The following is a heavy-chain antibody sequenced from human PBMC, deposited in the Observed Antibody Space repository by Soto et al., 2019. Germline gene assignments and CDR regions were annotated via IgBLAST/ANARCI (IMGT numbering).Heavy chain of an antibody. J-gene: IGHJ3*02. Sequence: QVQLQQWGAGLLKPSETLSLTCAVYGGFVTSGSYYWSWIRQPPGKGLEWIGEMSHSGGTHSNPSLKSRVTISVDTSKNQFTLKMSSVTAAGTALYYCARVERGTATTVVDAFDIWGPGTMVTVSS. CDR3: ARVERGTATTVVDAFDI. CDR1: GGFVTSGSYY. CDR2: MSHSGGT. V-gene: IGHV4-34*01. D-gene: IGHD1-1*01.